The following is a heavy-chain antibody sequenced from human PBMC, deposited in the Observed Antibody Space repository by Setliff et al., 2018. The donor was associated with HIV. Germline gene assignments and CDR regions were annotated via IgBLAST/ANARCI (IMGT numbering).Heavy chain of an antibody. CDR2: IYYNGIT. J-gene: IGHJ4*02. V-gene: IGHV4-39*01. CDR1: GGSIGTTTYY. D-gene: IGHD2-15*01. CDR3: ARRIFHSSFPSFDS. Sequence: PSETLSLTCAVSGGSIGTTTYYWGWIRQPPGKGLEWIGSIYYNGITYYNPSLKGRSTISVDTSKNQFSLKVTSVTAADTAVYYCARRIFHSSFPSFDSWGQGTLVTVSS.